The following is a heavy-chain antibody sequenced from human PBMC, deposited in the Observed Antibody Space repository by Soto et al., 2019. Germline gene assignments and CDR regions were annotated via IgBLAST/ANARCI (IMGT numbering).Heavy chain of an antibody. CDR3: ARPLWRDDYNWGYFDL. CDR2: ISYDGSNK. V-gene: IGHV3-30-3*01. J-gene: IGHJ2*01. D-gene: IGHD4-4*01. Sequence: QVQLVESGGGVVQPGRSLRLSCAASGFTFSSYAMHWVRQAPGKGLEWVAVISYDGSNKYYADSVKGRFTISSDNSKNTLYLQMNSLRAEDTAVYYCARPLWRDDYNWGYFDLWGRGTLVTVSS. CDR1: GFTFSSYA.